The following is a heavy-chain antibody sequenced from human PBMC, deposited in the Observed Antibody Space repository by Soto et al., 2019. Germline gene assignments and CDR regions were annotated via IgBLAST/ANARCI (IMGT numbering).Heavy chain of an antibody. Sequence: QVQLVQSETEVKKPGAYVKVSCKASGYRFTTYAITWVRQAPGQGLEWMGWISPHNNNTEYVQKFQGRVAMTADTSTSTTYMEVRSLRSDDTALYYCARGKFYFDNWGQGTLVTVSS. V-gene: IGHV1-18*01. CDR2: ISPHNNNT. J-gene: IGHJ4*02. CDR3: ARGKFYFDN. CDR1: GYRFTTYA.